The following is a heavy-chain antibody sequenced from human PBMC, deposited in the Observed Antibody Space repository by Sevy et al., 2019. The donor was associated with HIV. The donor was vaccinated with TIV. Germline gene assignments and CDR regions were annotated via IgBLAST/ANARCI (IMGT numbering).Heavy chain of an antibody. V-gene: IGHV3-30-3*01. CDR3: ARLQSCGGDCYYFDS. Sequence: GGSLRLSCAASGFTFRRYDMHWVRQAPGRGLEWVAVVASHGNYKSFADFVRGRLTISRDNARNSLDLQMTSLRTEDTAVYYCARLQSCGGDCYYFDSWGQGALVTVSS. CDR1: GFTFRRYD. CDR2: VASHGNYK. J-gene: IGHJ4*02. D-gene: IGHD2-21*02.